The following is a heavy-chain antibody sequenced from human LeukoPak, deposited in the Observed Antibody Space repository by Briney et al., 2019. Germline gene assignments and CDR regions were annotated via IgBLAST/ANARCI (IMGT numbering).Heavy chain of an antibody. Sequence: SSQTLSLTCTVSGDSISSTSYCWSWIRQPAGKGLEWIGRIYTSGSSDYNPSLKSRVTISVDTSKNHFSLKLSSVTAADTAVYYCARGYSGYGTRFDPWGQGTLVTVSS. CDR1: GDSISSTSYC. CDR2: IYTSGSS. D-gene: IGHD5-12*01. V-gene: IGHV4-61*02. J-gene: IGHJ5*02. CDR3: ARGYSGYGTRFDP.